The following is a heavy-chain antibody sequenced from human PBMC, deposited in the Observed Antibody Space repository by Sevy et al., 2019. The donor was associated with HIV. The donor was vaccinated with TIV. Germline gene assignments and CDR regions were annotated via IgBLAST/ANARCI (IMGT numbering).Heavy chain of an antibody. J-gene: IGHJ6*02. D-gene: IGHD2-2*01. CDR2: IIPIFGTA. Sequence: ASVKVSCKASGGTFSSYAISWVRQAPGQGLEWMGGIIPIFGTANYAQKFQGRVTITADESTSTAYMEPGSLRCEDTAGHYCARETNTGTIVVVPAAMSGERDYYYYGMDVWGQGTTVTVSS. CDR1: GGTFSSYA. CDR3: ARETNTGTIVVVPAAMSGERDYYYYGMDV. V-gene: IGHV1-69*13.